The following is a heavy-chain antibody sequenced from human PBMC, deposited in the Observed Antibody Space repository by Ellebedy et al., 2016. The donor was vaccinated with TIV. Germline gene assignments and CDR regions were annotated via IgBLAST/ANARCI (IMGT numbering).Heavy chain of an antibody. CDR3: SRLDTQYYDFWTGYSEGWYFDL. Sequence: GEPLKISCKGSAYSFSTYWIGWVRQMPGKGLEWMGIIFPGNSDTRYSPSFQGHVTISADKSISTAYLQWGSLKASDTAIYYCSRLDTQYYDFWTGYSEGWYFDLWGRGTLVTVSS. CDR1: AYSFSTYW. J-gene: IGHJ2*01. V-gene: IGHV5-51*01. CDR2: IFPGNSDT. D-gene: IGHD3-3*01.